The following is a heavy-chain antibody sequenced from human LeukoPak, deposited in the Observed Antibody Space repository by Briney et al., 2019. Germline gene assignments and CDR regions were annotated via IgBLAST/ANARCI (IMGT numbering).Heavy chain of an antibody. D-gene: IGHD3-10*01. CDR3: AKDLFMVRGVIIPYGMDV. V-gene: IGHV3-23*01. CDR2: ISGSGGTA. CDR1: GFTFSIYA. J-gene: IGHJ6*02. Sequence: GGSLRLSCAASGFTFSIYAMSWVRQAPGKGLEWVSAISGSGGTAYYADSVKGRFTISRDNSKNTLYLQMNSLRAEDTAVYYCAKDLFMVRGVIIPYGMDVWGQGTTVTVSS.